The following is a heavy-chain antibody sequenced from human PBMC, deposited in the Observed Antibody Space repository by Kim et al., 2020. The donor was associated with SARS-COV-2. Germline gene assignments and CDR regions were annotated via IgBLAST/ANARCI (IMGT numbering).Heavy chain of an antibody. J-gene: IGHJ5*02. CDR3: ATERYFYGSGPTFFT. CDR1: GFTLSSFA. Sequence: GGSLRLSCAASGFTLSSFAMSWVRQGPRKGLEWVSRISGSGGSTDYADSVKGRFSISRDNSKNTVFLQMNSLRGEDTGVYYCATERYFYGSGPTFFTWGQGAQVNVSS. D-gene: IGHD3-10*01. V-gene: IGHV3-23*01. CDR2: ISGSGGST.